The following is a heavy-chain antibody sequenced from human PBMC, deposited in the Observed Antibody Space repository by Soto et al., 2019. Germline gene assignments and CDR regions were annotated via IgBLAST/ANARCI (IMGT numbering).Heavy chain of an antibody. V-gene: IGHV1-18*01. D-gene: IGHD2-2*01. Sequence: QVQLVQSGAEVKKPGASVKVSCKASGYTFTSYGISWVRQAPGQGLEWMGWISAYNGNTNYAQKLQGRVTMTTDTSTRTAYMELRSLRSDDTAVYYCARVPLYCSSTSCSNPSPGENWFDPWGQGTLVTVSS. J-gene: IGHJ5*02. CDR2: ISAYNGNT. CDR3: ARVPLYCSSTSCSNPSPGENWFDP. CDR1: GYTFTSYG.